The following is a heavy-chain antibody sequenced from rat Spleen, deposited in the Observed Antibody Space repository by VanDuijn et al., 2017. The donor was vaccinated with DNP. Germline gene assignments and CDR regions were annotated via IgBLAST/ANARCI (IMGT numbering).Heavy chain of an antibody. D-gene: IGHD1-11*01. CDR2: INKDSNTI. CDR1: GFNFNDYW. Sequence: EVKLVESGGGLVQPGRSLKLSCVASGFNFNDYWMGWVRQAPGKGLEWIGQINKDSNTINYTPSLEDKFTISRDNAQNTLFLQMNKLGSEDTAIYYCAKGPNSGGYSDYFDYWGQGVMVTVSS. V-gene: IGHV4-2*01. J-gene: IGHJ2*01. CDR3: AKGPNSGGYSDYFDY.